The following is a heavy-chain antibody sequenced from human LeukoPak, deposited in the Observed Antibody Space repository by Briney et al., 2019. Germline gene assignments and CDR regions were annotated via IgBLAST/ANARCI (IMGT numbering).Heavy chain of an antibody. CDR2: ISAYNGNK. Sequence: GAAVKVSCKASGYTFTSYGISWVRQAPGQGLEGMGGISAYNGNKNYTQKLQGRVTMTTDTSTSTAYMELRSLRSDDTAVYYCARGGSATVGGTSPIDYWGQGTLVTVSS. D-gene: IGHD1-26*01. J-gene: IGHJ4*02. CDR1: GYTFTSYG. CDR3: ARGGSATVGGTSPIDY. V-gene: IGHV1-18*01.